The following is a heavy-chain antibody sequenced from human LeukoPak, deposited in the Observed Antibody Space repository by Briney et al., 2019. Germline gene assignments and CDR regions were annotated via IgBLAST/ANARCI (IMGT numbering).Heavy chain of an antibody. Sequence: PSETLSLTCTVSGGSISSSSYYWGWIRQPPGKGLEWIGSIYYSGSTYYNPSLKSRVTISIDTSKNQFPLKLSSVTAADTAVYYCARDLRSGYDDYWGQGTLVTVSS. CDR3: ARDLRSGYDDY. CDR2: IYYSGST. CDR1: GGSISSSSYY. V-gene: IGHV4-39*06. D-gene: IGHD5-12*01. J-gene: IGHJ4*02.